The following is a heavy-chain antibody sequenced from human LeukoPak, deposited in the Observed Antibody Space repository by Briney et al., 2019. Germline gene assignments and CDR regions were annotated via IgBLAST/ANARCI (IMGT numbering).Heavy chain of an antibody. Sequence: SKTLSLTCTVSGGSISSYYWSWIRQPAGKGLEWIGRIYTSGSTNYNPSLKSRVTISVDTSKNQFSLKLSSVTAADTAVYYCARRFSYYDSSGYYFQYNWFDPWGQGTLVTVSS. J-gene: IGHJ5*02. V-gene: IGHV4-4*07. CDR2: IYTSGST. CDR3: ARRFSYYDSSGYYFQYNWFDP. CDR1: GGSISSYY. D-gene: IGHD3-22*01.